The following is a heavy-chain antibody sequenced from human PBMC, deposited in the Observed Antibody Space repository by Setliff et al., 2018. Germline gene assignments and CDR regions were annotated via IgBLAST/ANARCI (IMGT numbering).Heavy chain of an antibody. D-gene: IGHD1-26*01. CDR1: GGSISSHY. J-gene: IGHJ4*02. Sequence: SETLSLTCTVSGGSISSHYWNWIRQPPGKGLEWIGHTHYSGSTNYNPSLKSRVTISVDTSKNQFSLKLSSVTAADTAVYYCARVGATYYFDYWGQGTLVTVSS. V-gene: IGHV4-59*08. CDR3: ARVGATYYFDY. CDR2: THYSGST.